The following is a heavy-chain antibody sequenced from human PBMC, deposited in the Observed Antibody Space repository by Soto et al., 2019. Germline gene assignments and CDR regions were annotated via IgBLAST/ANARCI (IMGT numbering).Heavy chain of an antibody. J-gene: IGHJ6*02. CDR1: GGSIISYY. CDR2: IYYSGST. Sequence: SETLSLTCTVSGGSIISYYWSWIRQPPGKGLEWIGYIYYSGSTNYNPSLKSRVTISVDTSKNQFSLKLNSVTAADTAVYYCARDLWGYCGTDCYPLDVWGQGTTVTVSS. CDR3: ARDLWGYCGTDCYPLDV. V-gene: IGHV4-59*01. D-gene: IGHD2-21*02.